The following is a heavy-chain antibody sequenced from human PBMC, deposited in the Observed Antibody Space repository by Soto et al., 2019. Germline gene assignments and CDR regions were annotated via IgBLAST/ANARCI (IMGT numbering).Heavy chain of an antibody. CDR3: AYSSGWWRLDV. CDR1: GGSITNGYW. V-gene: IGHV4-4*02. CDR2: KHHSGST. Sequence: QVHLQESGPGLVKPAGTLSLPCGVSGGSITNGYWCTWVRQPPGKGVEWIGEKHHSGSTNYNSSLRSRVSIIVAQSKNLSSLILCPATAAGPAVYYCAYSSGWWRLDVWGQGTTVTVSS. D-gene: IGHD6-19*01. J-gene: IGHJ6*02.